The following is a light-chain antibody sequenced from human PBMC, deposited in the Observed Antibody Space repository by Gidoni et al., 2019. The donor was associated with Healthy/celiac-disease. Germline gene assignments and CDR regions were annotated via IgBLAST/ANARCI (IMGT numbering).Light chain of an antibody. Sequence: IVLTQSPGTLSLSPGERATLSCRASQSVSSSYLAWDQQKPGQAPRLLIYGASSRATGIPDRFSGSGSGTDFTLTISRLEPEDFAVYYCQQYGSSAYTFGQGTKLEIK. V-gene: IGKV3-20*01. CDR2: GAS. CDR1: QSVSSSY. J-gene: IGKJ2*01. CDR3: QQYGSSAYT.